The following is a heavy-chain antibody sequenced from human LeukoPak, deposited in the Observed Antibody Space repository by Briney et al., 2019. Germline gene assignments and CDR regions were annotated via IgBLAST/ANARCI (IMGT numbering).Heavy chain of an antibody. CDR1: GYTFTDHY. CDR3: ARDHNWGPDY. J-gene: IGHJ4*02. Sequence: ASVKVSCKALGYTFTDHYFHWLRQAPGQGIEWMGWIHPGRGDTNIAQKFQGRVSLTRDMSISTAYLELSRLTSDDTAVYYCARDHNWGPDYWGQGTLVSVSS. CDR2: IHPGRGDT. D-gene: IGHD7-27*01. V-gene: IGHV1-2*02.